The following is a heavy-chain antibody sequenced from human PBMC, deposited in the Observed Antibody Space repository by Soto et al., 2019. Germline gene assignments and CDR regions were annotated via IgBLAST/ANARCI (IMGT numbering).Heavy chain of an antibody. Sequence: PNTLYAKYTVYSAYISSTSYYRRRFRQPPGKGLEWIGSIYYSGSTYYNPSLKSRVTISVDTSKNQFSLKLSSVTAADTAVYYWARSGQLGGTDYVEYWGQGTLVTVS. CDR3: ARSGQLGGTDYVEY. CDR2: IYYSGST. CDR1: SAYISSTSYY. D-gene: IGHD1-26*01. V-gene: IGHV4-39*01. J-gene: IGHJ4*02.